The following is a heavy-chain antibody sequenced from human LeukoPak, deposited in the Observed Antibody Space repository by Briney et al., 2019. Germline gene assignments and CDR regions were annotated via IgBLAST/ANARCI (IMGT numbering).Heavy chain of an antibody. J-gene: IGHJ4*02. Sequence: SVKVSCKASGGTFSSYAISWVRQAPGQGLEWMGGIIPIFGTANYAQKFQGRVTITADESTSTAYMELSSLRSEDTAVYYCARGGGSGSYGPPYYFDYWGQGTLVTVSS. CDR2: IIPIFGTA. CDR3: ARGGGSGSYGPPYYFDY. D-gene: IGHD1-26*01. V-gene: IGHV1-69*13. CDR1: GGTFSSYA.